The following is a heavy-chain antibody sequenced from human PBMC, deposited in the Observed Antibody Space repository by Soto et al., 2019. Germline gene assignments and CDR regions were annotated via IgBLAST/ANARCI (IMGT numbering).Heavy chain of an antibody. CDR2: IIPILGIA. CDR1: GGTFSSYT. V-gene: IGHV1-69*04. CDR3: ARDGCSGGSCYFYCYYYGMDV. D-gene: IGHD2-15*01. J-gene: IGHJ6*02. Sequence: ASVKVSCKASGGTFSSYTISWVRQAPGQGLEWMGRIIPILGIANYAQKFQGRVTITGDKSTSTAYMELSSLRSEDTAVYYCARDGCSGGSCYFYCYYYGMDVWGQGTTVTVPS.